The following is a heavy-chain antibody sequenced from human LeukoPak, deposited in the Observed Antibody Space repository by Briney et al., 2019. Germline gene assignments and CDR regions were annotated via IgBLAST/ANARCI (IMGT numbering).Heavy chain of an antibody. CDR2: IYYTGST. J-gene: IGHJ5*02. Sequence: SETLSLTCTVSGGSISTYYWSWIRQPPGKGLEWIGYIYYTGSTNYNPSLKSRVTISVDTSKNQFSLKLSSVTAADTAAYYCARSNYYDSSGYYNWFDPWGQGTLVTVSS. CDR1: GGSISTYY. V-gene: IGHV4-59*08. D-gene: IGHD3-22*01. CDR3: ARSNYYDSSGYYNWFDP.